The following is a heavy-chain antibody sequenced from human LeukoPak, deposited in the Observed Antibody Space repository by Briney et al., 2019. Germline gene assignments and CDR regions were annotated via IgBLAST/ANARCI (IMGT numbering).Heavy chain of an antibody. J-gene: IGHJ5*02. V-gene: IGHV3-7*03. Sequence: GGSLRLSCVASGFTFSSYWMTWVRQAPGKGLEWVANVKQDGSEKYYVDSVKGRFSISRDNAKNSLYLQMNSLRAEDTAVYYCARGVGGDWFDPWGQGTLVTVSS. CDR1: GFTFSSYW. D-gene: IGHD2-15*01. CDR2: VKQDGSEK. CDR3: ARGVGGDWFDP.